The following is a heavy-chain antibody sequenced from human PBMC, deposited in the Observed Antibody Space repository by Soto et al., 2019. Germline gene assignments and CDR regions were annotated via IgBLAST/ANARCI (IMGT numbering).Heavy chain of an antibody. J-gene: IGHJ4*02. Sequence: QVQLVQSGAEVKKPGSSVKVSCKASGGTFSSYTISWVRQAPGQGLEWMGRIIPILGIANYAQKFQGRVTITADKSTSTAYMELSSLRSEDTAVYYCARSLTRSGAIKEAYYFDYWGQGTLVTVSS. D-gene: IGHD3-10*01. CDR2: IIPILGIA. V-gene: IGHV1-69*02. CDR1: GGTFSSYT. CDR3: ARSLTRSGAIKEAYYFDY.